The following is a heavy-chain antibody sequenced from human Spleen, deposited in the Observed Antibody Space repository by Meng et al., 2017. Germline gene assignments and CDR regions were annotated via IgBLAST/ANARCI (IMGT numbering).Heavy chain of an antibody. CDR2: IYPGDSDT. V-gene: IGHV5-51*01. D-gene: IGHD3-22*01. Sequence: GRSLRLSCQGSGYSFSNNWIGWVRQMPGKGLEWMGIIYPGDSDTRYSPSFQGQVTISADKSIRSAYLQWSRLKASDPAMYYCARRYYYDSSGYYATLVPPYFDYWGQGTLVTVSS. CDR1: GYSFSNNW. CDR3: ARRYYYDSSGYYATLVPPYFDY. J-gene: IGHJ4*02.